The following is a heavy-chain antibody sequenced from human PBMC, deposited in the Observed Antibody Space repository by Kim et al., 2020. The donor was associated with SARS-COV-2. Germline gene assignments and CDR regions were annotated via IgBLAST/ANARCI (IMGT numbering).Heavy chain of an antibody. Sequence: GGSLRHSCAASGFTVTGNYMNWVRQAPGKGLEWLSVIYGGGSTYYADSVKDRFTISRDNSKNTLYLQMDSLRAEDTAVYYCARGGPYVSSRAFDIWGQGTMVTVSS. J-gene: IGHJ3*02. CDR3: ARGGPYVSSRAFDI. CDR2: IYGGGST. CDR1: GFTVTGNY. V-gene: IGHV3-66*01. D-gene: IGHD6-6*01.